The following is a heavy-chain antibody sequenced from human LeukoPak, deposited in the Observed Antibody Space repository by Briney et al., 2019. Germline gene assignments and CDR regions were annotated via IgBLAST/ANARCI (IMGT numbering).Heavy chain of an antibody. CDR2: IYYSGST. Sequence: SETLSLTCTVSGGSISSGDYYWSWIRQPPGKGLEWIGYIYYSGSTYYNPSLKSRVTISIDTSKNQFSLRLSSVTAADTAVYYCASGYDFWSGYFLNWGQGTLVTVSS. V-gene: IGHV4-30-4*02. CDR1: GGSISSGDYY. D-gene: IGHD3-3*01. J-gene: IGHJ1*01. CDR3: ASGYDFWSGYFLN.